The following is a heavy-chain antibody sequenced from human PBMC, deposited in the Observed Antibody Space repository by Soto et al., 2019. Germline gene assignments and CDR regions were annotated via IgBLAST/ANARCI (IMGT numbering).Heavy chain of an antibody. J-gene: IGHJ4*02. CDR2: IYYSGST. CDR1: GGSISTGGYY. Sequence: QVQLQESGPGLVKPSQTLSLTCTVSGGSISTGGYYWTWIRQHPGKGLEWIGYIYYSGSTYYSPSIKSRVTISVHTSKNQFSLKLSSVTAADTAVYYCASGLSVSLSDNWGQGTLVTVSS. CDR3: ASGLSVSLSDN. V-gene: IGHV4-31*03. D-gene: IGHD4-17*01.